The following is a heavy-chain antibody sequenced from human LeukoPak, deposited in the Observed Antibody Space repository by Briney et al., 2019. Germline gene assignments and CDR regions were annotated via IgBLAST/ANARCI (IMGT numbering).Heavy chain of an antibody. CDR2: MNTNSGKT. J-gene: IGHJ4*02. D-gene: IGHD1-1*01. CDR1: GYTFTSYD. CDR3: ARADDLFDY. Sequence: ASVKVSCKASGYTFTSYDINWVRQATAQGLEWMGWMNTNSGKTGYVQKFQGRVTMTRNNSISTAYMELSSLRSEDTAVYYGARADDLFDYWGQGTLVTVSS. V-gene: IGHV1-8*01.